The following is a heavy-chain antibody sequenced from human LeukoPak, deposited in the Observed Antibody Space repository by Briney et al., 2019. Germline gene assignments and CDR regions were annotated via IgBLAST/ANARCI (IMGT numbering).Heavy chain of an antibody. Sequence: ASVKVSCKASGYTFTGYYMHWVRQAPGQGLEWMGWINPNSGGTNYAQKFQGRVTMTRDTSISTAYMELSRLRSDDTAVYYCARDQSYDFWSGFAYNWFDPWGQGTLVTVSS. V-gene: IGHV1-2*02. CDR3: ARDQSYDFWSGFAYNWFDP. CDR1: GYTFTGYY. D-gene: IGHD3-3*01. CDR2: INPNSGGT. J-gene: IGHJ5*02.